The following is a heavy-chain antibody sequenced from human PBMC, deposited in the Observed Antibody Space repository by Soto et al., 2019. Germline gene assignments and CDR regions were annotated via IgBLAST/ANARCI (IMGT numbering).Heavy chain of an antibody. CDR2: ISAYNGNT. CDR1: GYTFTSYG. V-gene: IGHV1-18*01. Sequence: QVQLVQSGAEVKKPGASVKVSCKASGYTFTSYGISWVRQAPGQGLEWMGWISAYNGNTNYEQRLLGRVTLTTATASSTAYVDLRSLRADDTAGYYCARDLDVGLVDYWGQGTLVTFVS. J-gene: IGHJ4*02. CDR3: ARDLDVGLVDY. D-gene: IGHD6-19*01.